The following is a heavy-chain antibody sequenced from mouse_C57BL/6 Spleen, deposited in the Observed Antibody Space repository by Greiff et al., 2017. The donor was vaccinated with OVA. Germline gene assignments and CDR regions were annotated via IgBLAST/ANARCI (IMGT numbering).Heavy chain of an antibody. D-gene: IGHD2-10*02. CDR1: GYTFTSYW. CDR2: IHPNSGST. CDR3: ARGGYGQGYFDV. J-gene: IGHJ1*03. V-gene: IGHV1-64*01. Sequence: VQLQQPGAELVKPEASVKLSCKASGYTFTSYWMHWVKQRPGQGLEWIGMIHPNSGSTNYNEKFKSKATLTVDKSSSTAYMQLSSLTSEDSAVYYCARGGYGQGYFDVWGTGTTVTVSS.